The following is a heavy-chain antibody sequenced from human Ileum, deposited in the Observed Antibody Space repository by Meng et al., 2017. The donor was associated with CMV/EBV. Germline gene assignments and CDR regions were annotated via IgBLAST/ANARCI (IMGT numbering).Heavy chain of an antibody. V-gene: IGHV3-11*01. CDR3: ARVPTTRISGSRFDH. D-gene: IGHD4-17*01. CDR1: GLTSSDKD. Sequence: GLTSSDKDMRGRRQDPGKGLEGIEDIVNRGSDIAYADSVKGRVTVSRDNAKSTVFVQMTGLRGDDTAVYYCARVPTTRISGSRFDHWGQGTLVTVSS. J-gene: IGHJ5*02. CDR2: IVNRGSDI.